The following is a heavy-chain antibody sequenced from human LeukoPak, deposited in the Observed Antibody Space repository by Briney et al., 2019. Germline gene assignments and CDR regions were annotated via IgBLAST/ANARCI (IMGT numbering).Heavy chain of an antibody. CDR1: GGSISSGGYY. CDR3: ASGYSYGHYYYYYMDV. J-gene: IGHJ6*03. Sequence: SETLSLTCTVSGGSISSGGYYWSWIRQHPGKGLEWIGYIYYSGSTYYNPSLKSRVTISVDTSKNQFSLKLSSVTAADTPVYYCASGYSYGHYYYYYMDVWGKGTTVTVSS. V-gene: IGHV4-31*03. D-gene: IGHD5-18*01. CDR2: IYYSGST.